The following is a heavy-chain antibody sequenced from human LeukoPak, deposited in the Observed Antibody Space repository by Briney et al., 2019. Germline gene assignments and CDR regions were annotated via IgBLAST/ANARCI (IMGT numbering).Heavy chain of an antibody. V-gene: IGHV3-74*01. J-gene: IGHJ4*02. CDR3: ARDPWGYRAGVMDL. Sequence: GRSLRLSCAASGFTFSSYWMHWVRQAPGEGLVWVSRINTDGTTTTYADSVKGHFTISRDNPKNTLYLQMNSLRAEDTAVYYCARDPWGYRAGVMDLWGQGTLLTVSS. D-gene: IGHD5-18*01. CDR1: GFTFSSYW. CDR2: INTDGTTT.